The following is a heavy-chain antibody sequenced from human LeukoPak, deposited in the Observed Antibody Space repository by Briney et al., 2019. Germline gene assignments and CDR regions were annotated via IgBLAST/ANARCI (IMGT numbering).Heavy chain of an antibody. CDR2: MYYSGST. V-gene: IGHV4-39*01. CDR3: ARHEWRSPFDY. CDR1: GGSITSSSYY. J-gene: IGHJ4*02. Sequence: PSETLSLTCTFSGGSITSSSYYWGWIRQPPGKGLEWIGSMYYSGSTYYNPSLKSRVAISADTSKNQFSLKLSSVTAADTAVYYCARHEWRSPFDYWGQGTLVTVSS. D-gene: IGHD2-8*01.